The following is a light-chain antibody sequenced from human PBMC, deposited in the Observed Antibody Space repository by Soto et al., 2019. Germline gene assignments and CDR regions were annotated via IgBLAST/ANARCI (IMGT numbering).Light chain of an antibody. CDR3: AAWDDSLSGLV. CDR2: NTN. CDR1: SSNIGSKP. J-gene: IGLJ2*01. V-gene: IGLV1-44*01. Sequence: QSVLTQPPSASGTPGQRVTISCSGSSSNIGSKPVNWYQQLPGAAPKLLILNTNQRPSGVPGRFSGSKSGTSASLAISGLQSDDEDHYYCAAWDDSLSGLVFGGGTKLTVL.